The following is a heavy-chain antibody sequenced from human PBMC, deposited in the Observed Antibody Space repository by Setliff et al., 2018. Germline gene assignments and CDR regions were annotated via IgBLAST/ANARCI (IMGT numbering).Heavy chain of an antibody. CDR2: IYDTGST. D-gene: IGHD3-3*01. V-gene: IGHV4-59*01. Sequence: SETLSLTCTVSGGSMNSYYLSWIRQPPGKGLEWIGDIYDTGSTNYNPSLKSRVTISVDTSKNQFSLKLTSVTAADTAVYYCAKDPRDTYYNFGYWGQGTLVTVSS. CDR3: AKDPRDTYYNFGY. J-gene: IGHJ4*02. CDR1: GGSMNSYY.